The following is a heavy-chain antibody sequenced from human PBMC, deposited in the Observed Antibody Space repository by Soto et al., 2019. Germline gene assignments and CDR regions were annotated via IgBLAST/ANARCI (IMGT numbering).Heavy chain of an antibody. Sequence: EVQLLESGGGLVQPGGSLRLSCAASGFTFSSYAMSWVRQAPGKGLEWVSAISGSGGSTYYADSVKGRFTISRDNSKNTLYLQMNSLRAEDTAVYYCAKGTYAVLRLEVTANDYYYYGMDVWGQGTTVTVSS. V-gene: IGHV3-23*01. CDR3: AKGTYAVLRLEVTANDYYYYGMDV. J-gene: IGHJ6*02. CDR2: ISGSGGST. D-gene: IGHD2-21*02. CDR1: GFTFSSYA.